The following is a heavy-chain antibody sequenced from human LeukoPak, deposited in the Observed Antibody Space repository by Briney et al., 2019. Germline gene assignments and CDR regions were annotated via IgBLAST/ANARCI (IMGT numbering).Heavy chain of an antibody. CDR3: ARYDSTSYTFDP. CDR2: IFYSGST. Sequence: SSQTLSLTCTVSGGSISSGDYYWSWIRQHPGKGLEWIGYIFYSGSTYYNPSLKSRVTISVDTSKNQFSLTLSSVTAADTAVYYCARYDSTSYTFDPWGQGTLVTVSS. V-gene: IGHV4-31*03. D-gene: IGHD3-10*01. CDR1: GGSISSGDYY. J-gene: IGHJ5*02.